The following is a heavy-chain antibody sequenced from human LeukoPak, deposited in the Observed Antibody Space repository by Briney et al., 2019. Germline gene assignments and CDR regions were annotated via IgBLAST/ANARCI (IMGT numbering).Heavy chain of an antibody. V-gene: IGHV3-30*18. Sequence: LPGGSLRLSCAASGFTFSSYEMNWVRQAPGKGLEWVAVISYDGSNKYYADSVKGRFTISRDNSKNTLYLQMNSLRAEDTAVYYCAKGSYSSGWSFDYWGQGTLVTVSS. CDR2: ISYDGSNK. CDR3: AKGSYSSGWSFDY. D-gene: IGHD6-19*01. J-gene: IGHJ4*02. CDR1: GFTFSSYE.